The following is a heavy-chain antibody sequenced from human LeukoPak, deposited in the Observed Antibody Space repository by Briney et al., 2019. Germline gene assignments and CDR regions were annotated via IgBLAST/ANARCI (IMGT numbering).Heavy chain of an antibody. V-gene: IGHV4-4*07. CDR2: IYTSGST. J-gene: IGHJ4*02. CDR3: ARGYCSSTSCYSGLPGY. D-gene: IGHD2-2*01. Sequence: SETLSLTCTVSGGSISSYYWSWIRQPAGKGLEWIGRIYTSGSTNYNPSLKSRVTISVDKSKNQFSLKLSSVTAADTAAYYCARGYCSSTSCYSGLPGYWGQGTLVTVSS. CDR1: GGSISSYY.